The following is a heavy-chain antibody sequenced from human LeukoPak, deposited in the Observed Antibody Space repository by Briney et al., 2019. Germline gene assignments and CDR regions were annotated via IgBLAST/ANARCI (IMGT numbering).Heavy chain of an antibody. Sequence: GGSLRPSCTGSGFTFSNYAMNWVRQAPGKGLEWVSYISGSGDTIYYADSVKGRITISRDNAKTSLYLQMNNLRAEDTALYYCARFDRSWYYFDYWGPGTLVTVSS. CDR3: ARFDRSWYYFDY. CDR2: ISGSGDTI. D-gene: IGHD6-13*01. V-gene: IGHV3-48*03. J-gene: IGHJ4*02. CDR1: GFTFSNYA.